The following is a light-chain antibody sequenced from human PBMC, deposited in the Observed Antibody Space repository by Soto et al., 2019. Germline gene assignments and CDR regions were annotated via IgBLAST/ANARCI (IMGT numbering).Light chain of an antibody. CDR1: QTISSW. V-gene: IGKV1-5*03. CDR2: KAS. Sequence: VHMTHSPSTLSGSVLYIFTMTCLSSQTISSWLAWYKQKPGKAPKLLIYKASNLKSGVPSRFSGSASGTEFTLTISRLKPAAFPPYHSHHHHRYSEPFGQGTKVDIK. J-gene: IGKJ1*01. CDR3: HHHHRYSEP.